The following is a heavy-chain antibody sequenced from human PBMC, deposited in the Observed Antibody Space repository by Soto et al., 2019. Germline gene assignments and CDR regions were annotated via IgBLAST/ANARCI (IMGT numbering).Heavy chain of an antibody. Sequence: QGQLVESGGDAVQPGRSLRLSCVGSGFTFKNHAMHWDRLAPGQGLEWVAYISYDGSNKAYGDSVQGRFTISRDNSKNTVILQMNSLRVEDTGVFHCAKEGRSYDDFWSGSIGSFDIWGRGTTVTVSS. D-gene: IGHD3-3*01. J-gene: IGHJ3*02. CDR3: AKEGRSYDDFWSGSIGSFDI. CDR1: GFTFKNHA. CDR2: ISYDGSNK. V-gene: IGHV3-30*18.